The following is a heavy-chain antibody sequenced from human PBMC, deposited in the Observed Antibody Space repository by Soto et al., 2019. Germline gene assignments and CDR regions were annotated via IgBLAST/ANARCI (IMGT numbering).Heavy chain of an antibody. CDR1: DGSVNTGNYY. CDR3: AREEKQLSRYGGDFDY. D-gene: IGHD3-16*01. CDR2: LYYIGTT. Sequence: QVQLQESGPGLVKPSETLSLTCSVSDGSVNTGNYYWSWIRQPPGKGLEWIGHLYYIGTTNYNPSLKSRVTISVDPSKNQFSLKVTSVTAADTAVYFCAREEKQLSRYGGDFDYWGQGILVTVSS. V-gene: IGHV4-61*01. J-gene: IGHJ4*02.